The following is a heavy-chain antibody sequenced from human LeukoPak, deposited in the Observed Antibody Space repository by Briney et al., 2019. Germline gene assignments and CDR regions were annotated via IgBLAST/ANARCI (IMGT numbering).Heavy chain of an antibody. Sequence: ASVKVSCKTSGYTFTNYRINWVRQAPGQGLEWMGWISPYNGNTNYPQKFQGRVTVTTDTSTSTAYMELRSLRSDDTAVYYCARDVLSWGQWLIFDCWGQGTLVTVSS. CDR3: ARDVLSWGQWLIFDC. D-gene: IGHD6-19*01. J-gene: IGHJ4*02. CDR1: GYTFTNYR. V-gene: IGHV1-18*01. CDR2: ISPYNGNT.